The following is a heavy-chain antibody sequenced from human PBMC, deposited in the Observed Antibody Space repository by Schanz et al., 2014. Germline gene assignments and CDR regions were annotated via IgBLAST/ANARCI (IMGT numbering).Heavy chain of an antibody. V-gene: IGHV1-18*01. CDR2: ISVYNHNK. J-gene: IGHJ4*02. D-gene: IGHD3-3*01. CDR3: ARDRRFFDRDDLYYFDS. CDR1: GYIFINSG. Sequence: QIQLVQSGPEVKKPGATVKVSCKASGYIFINSGISWVRQAPGQGLEWMGWISVYNHNKEYDQKFQGRVTMTTDTSTSTAYMALTDLRSEDTAVYSCARDRRFFDRDDLYYFDSWGQGTLVTVSS.